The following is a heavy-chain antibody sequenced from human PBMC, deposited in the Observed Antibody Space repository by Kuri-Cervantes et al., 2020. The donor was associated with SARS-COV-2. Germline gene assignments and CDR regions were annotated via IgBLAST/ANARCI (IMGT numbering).Heavy chain of an antibody. D-gene: IGHD7-27*01. CDR2: ISGSGGST. J-gene: IGHJ5*02. V-gene: IGHV3-23*01. CDR1: GFTFSSYA. Sequence: GGSLRLSCAASGFTFSSYAMSWVRQAPGKGLEWVSAISGSGGSTYCADSVRGRFTISRDNSKNTLYLQMNSLRAEDTAVYYCAKDPNWGGVLPAYNGFDPWGQGTLVTVSS. CDR3: AKDPNWGGVLPAYNGFDP.